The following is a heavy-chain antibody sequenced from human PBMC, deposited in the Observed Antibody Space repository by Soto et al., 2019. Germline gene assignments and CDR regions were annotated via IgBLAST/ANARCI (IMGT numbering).Heavy chain of an antibody. J-gene: IGHJ4*02. Sequence: GGSLRLSCVASGFTFRSYAMSWVRQAPGKGLEWVSGISGSGDNTFYADSVKGRITISRDNSKNTLYLQMNSLRAEDTAVYYCAKDYRCSGGSCYCDYWGQGTLVTVSS. CDR1: GFTFRSYA. V-gene: IGHV3-23*01. D-gene: IGHD2-15*01. CDR3: AKDYRCSGGSCYCDY. CDR2: ISGSGDNT.